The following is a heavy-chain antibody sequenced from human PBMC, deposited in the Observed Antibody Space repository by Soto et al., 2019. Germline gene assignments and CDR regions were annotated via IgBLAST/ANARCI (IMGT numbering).Heavy chain of an antibody. D-gene: IGHD4-17*01. CDR1: GFTFSSYA. J-gene: IGHJ6*02. V-gene: IGHV3-23*01. Sequence: PGGSLRLSCAASGFTFSSYAMSWVRQAPGKGLEWVSAISGSGGSTYYADSVKGRFTISRDNSKNTLYLQMNSLRAEDTAVYYCAKRYYGDYDLPQYYYGMDVWGQGTTVTVSS. CDR3: AKRYYGDYDLPQYYYGMDV. CDR2: ISGSGGST.